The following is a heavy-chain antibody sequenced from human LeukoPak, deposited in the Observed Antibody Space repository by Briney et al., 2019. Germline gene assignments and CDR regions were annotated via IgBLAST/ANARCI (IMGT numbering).Heavy chain of an antibody. V-gene: IGHV5-51*01. D-gene: IGHD3-22*01. CDR1: GYSFTSYW. CDR2: IYPGDSDT. J-gene: IGHJ5*02. Sequence: PGESLKISCKASGYSFTSYWIGWVRQMPGKGLEWMGIIYPGDSDTRYSPSFQGQVTISADKSITTAYLQWSSLKASDTAMYYCARRYYYDSSGYVEDSCFDPWGQGTLVTVSS. CDR3: ARRYYYDSSGYVEDSCFDP.